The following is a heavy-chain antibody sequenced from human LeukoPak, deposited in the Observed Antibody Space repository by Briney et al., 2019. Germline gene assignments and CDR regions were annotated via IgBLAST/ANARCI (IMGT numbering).Heavy chain of an antibody. CDR1: GGSITNYY. Sequence: SETLSLTCTVSGGSITNYYWSWIRQPPGKGLEWIGYISYSGSTNYSPSLKSRVTISVDTSKKQFSLKLSSVTAADTAVYYCAREPWGSYRQGAFDIWGQGTMVTVSS. CDR2: ISYSGST. CDR3: AREPWGSYRQGAFDI. V-gene: IGHV4-59*01. D-gene: IGHD3-16*02. J-gene: IGHJ3*02.